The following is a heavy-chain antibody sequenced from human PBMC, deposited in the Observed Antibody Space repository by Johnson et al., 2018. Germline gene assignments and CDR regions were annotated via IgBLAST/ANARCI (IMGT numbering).Heavy chain of an antibody. V-gene: IGHV3-21*04. J-gene: IGHJ3*02. D-gene: IGHD3-10*01. CDR2: ISGSSLYK. CDR3: ANAPGLWVKGHDAFDI. Sequence: VQLVESGGGLVKPGGSLSLSCAASGFTFRTYTMSWVRQAPGQGLEWVSSISGSSLYKYYADSVQGRFTIPRDNSKNTLYLQRNSLRADDTAVYYCANAPGLWVKGHDAFDIWGQGTMVTVSS. CDR1: GFTFRTYT.